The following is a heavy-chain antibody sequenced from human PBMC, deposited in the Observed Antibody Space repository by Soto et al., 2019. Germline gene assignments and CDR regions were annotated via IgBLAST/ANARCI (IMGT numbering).Heavy chain of an antibody. CDR1: GFTFSSYA. V-gene: IGHV3-30-3*01. CDR2: ISYDGSNK. J-gene: IGHJ6*02. Sequence: GESLKISCAASGFTFSSYAMHWVRQAPGKGLEWVAVISYDGSNKYYADSVKGRFTISRDNSKNTLYLQMNSLRAEDTAVYYCARTHIVGATQGPGGDYYYGMDVWGQGTTVTVSS. D-gene: IGHD1-26*01. CDR3: ARTHIVGATQGPGGDYYYGMDV.